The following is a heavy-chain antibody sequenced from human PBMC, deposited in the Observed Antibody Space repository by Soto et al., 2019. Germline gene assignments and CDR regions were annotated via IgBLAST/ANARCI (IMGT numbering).Heavy chain of an antibody. Sequence: QVQLQQWGAGLLKPSETLSLTCAVYGGSFSGYYWSWIRQPPGKVLEWIGEINHSGSTNYNPSLKSRVTISVDTSKNQFSLKLSSVTAADTAVYYCARGRRWLQSPYYFDYWGQGTLVTVSS. CDR3: ARGRRWLQSPYYFDY. J-gene: IGHJ4*02. D-gene: IGHD5-12*01. V-gene: IGHV4-34*01. CDR2: INHSGST. CDR1: GGSFSGYY.